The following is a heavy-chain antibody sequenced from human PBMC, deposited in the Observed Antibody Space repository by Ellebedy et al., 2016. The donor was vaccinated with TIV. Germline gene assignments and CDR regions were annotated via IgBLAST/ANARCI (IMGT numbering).Heavy chain of an antibody. D-gene: IGHD4-17*01. CDR3: ARDPYGDYFYDY. J-gene: IGHJ4*02. CDR2: IKNDGSER. Sequence: GESLKISCAASGFTFGNYWMSWVRQAPGKGLEWVANIKNDGSERYYVDSVEGRFTISRDNAKNSLYLQMSSLRAEDTAVYYCARDPYGDYFYDYWGQGTLVTVSS. CDR1: GFTFGNYW. V-gene: IGHV3-7*03.